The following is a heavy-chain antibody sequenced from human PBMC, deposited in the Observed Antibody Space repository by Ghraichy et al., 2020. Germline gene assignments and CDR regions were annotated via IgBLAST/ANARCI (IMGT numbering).Heavy chain of an antibody. D-gene: IGHD1-26*01. CDR2: ISESGSTI. CDR3: ARGGPQSGNYQTENLDY. Sequence: GGSLRLSCAASGFTFSTYEMNWVRQAPGKGLEWISYISESGSTIYYADSLRDRFTISRDNTRDSLFLQMNSLRVEDTAVYYCARGGPQSGNYQTENLDYWGQGTLVTVPS. J-gene: IGHJ4*02. V-gene: IGHV3-48*03. CDR1: GFTFSTYE.